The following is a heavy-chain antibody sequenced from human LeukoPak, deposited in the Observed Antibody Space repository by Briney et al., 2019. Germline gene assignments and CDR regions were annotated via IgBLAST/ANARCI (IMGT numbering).Heavy chain of an antibody. J-gene: IGHJ6*03. CDR1: GYSISSGYY. Sequence: SETLSLTCTVSGYSISSGYYWGWIRQPPGKGLEWIGSIYHSGSTYYNPSLKSRVTISVDTSKNQFSLKLSSVTAADTAVYYCARAYYYGSGSYFFLGSVEGPMDVWGKGTTVTVSS. CDR3: ARAYYYGSGSYFFLGSVEGPMDV. D-gene: IGHD3-10*01. CDR2: IYHSGST. V-gene: IGHV4-38-2*02.